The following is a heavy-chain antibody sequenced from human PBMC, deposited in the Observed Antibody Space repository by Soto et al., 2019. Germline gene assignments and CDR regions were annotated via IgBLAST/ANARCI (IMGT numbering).Heavy chain of an antibody. J-gene: IGHJ6*02. CDR3: AKVRSTYYYYAMDV. V-gene: IGHV3-23*01. D-gene: IGHD2-2*01. CDR2: ISGSGGST. Sequence: GGSLRLSCAASGFTFSSFAMTWVRQAPGKGLEWVSLISGSGGSTYSADSVKGRFTISRDNSKNTLFLQMSSLRAEDTAIYYCAKVRSTYYYYAMDVWGQGTTVTVSS. CDR1: GFTFSSFA.